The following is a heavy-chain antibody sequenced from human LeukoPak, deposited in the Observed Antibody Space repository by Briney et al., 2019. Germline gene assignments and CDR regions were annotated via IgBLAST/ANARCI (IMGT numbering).Heavy chain of an antibody. CDR2: ISYDGSNK. V-gene: IGHV3-30-3*01. J-gene: IGHJ4*02. CDR1: GFTFSSYA. Sequence: GGSLRLSCAASGFTFSSYAMHWVRQAPGKGLEWVAVISYDGSNKYYANSVKGRFTISRDNSKNTLYLQMNSLRAEDTAVYYCARGRAVAATSYFDYWGQGTLVTVSS. CDR3: ARGRAVAATSYFDY. D-gene: IGHD6-19*01.